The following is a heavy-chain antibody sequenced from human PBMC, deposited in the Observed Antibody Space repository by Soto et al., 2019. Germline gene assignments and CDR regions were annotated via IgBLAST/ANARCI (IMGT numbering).Heavy chain of an antibody. J-gene: IGHJ5*02. Sequence: QLQLQESGPGLVKPSETLSLTCTVSGSSISSSDFYWGWLRQPPGKGLDFIGSMYYSGTTYYNPSLKNRITISVDTSKNQFSLKLISVTAADTAVYYCAVVDSTGNWFDPWGQGALVTVSS. D-gene: IGHD3-22*01. V-gene: IGHV4-39*01. CDR3: AVVDSTGNWFDP. CDR1: GSSISSSDFY. CDR2: MYYSGTT.